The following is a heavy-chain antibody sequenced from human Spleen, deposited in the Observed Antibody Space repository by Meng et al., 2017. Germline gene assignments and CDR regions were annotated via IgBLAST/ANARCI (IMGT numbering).Heavy chain of an antibody. CDR3: ARVSLAYYYDSSGYLGAFDI. Sequence: HRPGSGPGLVKPSGTWSLPLLVFGGPISSSNWWSWVRQPPGKGLEWIGEIYHSGSTNYNPSLKSRVTISVDKSKNQFSLKLSSVTAADTAVYYCARVSLAYYYDSSGYLGAFDIWGQGTMVTVSS. V-gene: IGHV4-4*02. CDR1: GGPISSSNW. D-gene: IGHD3-22*01. CDR2: IYHSGST. J-gene: IGHJ3*02.